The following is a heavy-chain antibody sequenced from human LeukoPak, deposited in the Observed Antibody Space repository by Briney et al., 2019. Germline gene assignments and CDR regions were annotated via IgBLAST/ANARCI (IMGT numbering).Heavy chain of an antibody. V-gene: IGHV4-59*11. CDR1: GGSISSHY. J-gene: IGHJ4*02. CDR2: IYYSGST. D-gene: IGHD5-18*01. Sequence: SETLSLTCTVSGGSISSHYWSWIRQPPGKGLEWIGYIYYSGSTNYNPSLKSRVTISVDTSKNQFSLKLSSVTAADTAVYFCGGGVSGGIQLPPSAFDYWGQGTLVTVSS. CDR3: GGGVSGGIQLPPSAFDY.